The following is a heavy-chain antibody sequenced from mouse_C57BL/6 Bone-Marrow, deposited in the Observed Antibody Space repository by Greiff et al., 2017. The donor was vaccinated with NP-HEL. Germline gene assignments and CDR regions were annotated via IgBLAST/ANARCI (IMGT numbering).Heavy chain of an antibody. V-gene: IGHV2-2*01. J-gene: IGHJ1*03. Sequence: QVQLQQSGPGLVQPSQSLSITCTVSGFSLTSYGVHWVRQSPGKGLEWLGVIWSGGRTDYNAAFISRLSISKDNSKSQVFFKMNSLQADDTAIYYCARNNLYYGSSYGYFDVWGTGTTVTVSS. CDR3: ARNNLYYGSSYGYFDV. D-gene: IGHD1-1*01. CDR2: IWSGGRT. CDR1: GFSLTSYG.